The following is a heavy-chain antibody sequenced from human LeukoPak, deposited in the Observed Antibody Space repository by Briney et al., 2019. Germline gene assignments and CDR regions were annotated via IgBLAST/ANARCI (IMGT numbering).Heavy chain of an antibody. Sequence: GGSLILSCAASGFTFSTSWMHWVRQAPGKGLVWVSGIKSDGSTTAYADSVKGRISISRDNAKNTLYLQMNSLRAEDTAVYYCAKTNVFDMWGQGTMVTVSS. J-gene: IGHJ3*02. CDR3: AKTNVFDM. CDR1: GFTFSTSW. CDR2: IKSDGSTT. V-gene: IGHV3-74*01. D-gene: IGHD1-7*01.